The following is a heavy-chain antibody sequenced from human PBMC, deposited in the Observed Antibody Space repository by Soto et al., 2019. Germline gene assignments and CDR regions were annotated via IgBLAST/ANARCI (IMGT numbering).Heavy chain of an antibody. J-gene: IGHJ5*02. Sequence: SETLSLTCAVSGDSMSRGGYSWSWVRQSPGRGLEWIGNVYHTGDTNFNPSLQSRVTFSVDKSNNQFSLRLTSVTAADTAVYFCAREIVTAGGNNYFDPWGPGTLVTVSS. CDR3: AREIVTAGGNNYFDP. CDR1: GDSMSRGGYS. D-gene: IGHD2-21*02. CDR2: VYHTGDT. V-gene: IGHV4-30-2*06.